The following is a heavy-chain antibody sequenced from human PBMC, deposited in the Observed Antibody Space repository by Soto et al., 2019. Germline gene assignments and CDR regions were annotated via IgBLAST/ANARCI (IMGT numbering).Heavy chain of an antibody. Sequence: GGSLRLSCAASGFTFDDYAMHWVRQAPGKGLEWVAGIAFNGGNTAYADSVKGRFTISRDNAKNSLYLQMNSLRAEDTALYYCAKDLRTRWIFGNFDSWGQGTLVTVSS. J-gene: IGHJ4*02. D-gene: IGHD3-3*01. V-gene: IGHV3-9*01. CDR2: IAFNGGNT. CDR3: AKDLRTRWIFGNFDS. CDR1: GFTFDDYA.